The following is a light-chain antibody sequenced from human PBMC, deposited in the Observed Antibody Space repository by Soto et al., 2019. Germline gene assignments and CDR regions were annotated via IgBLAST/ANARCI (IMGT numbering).Light chain of an antibody. J-gene: IGKJ2*01. V-gene: IGKV1-16*01. Sequence: DIQVTQSPSSLSASIGDTVTISCRTSGAVDRFIAWFQQRRGQAPKTIISGATGLQHGVSSRFSGSVSRGNMSFNLTISNVQPDDSATYFCHQYYEFPLQFGLGTRVDIK. CDR2: GAT. CDR3: HQYYEFPLQ. CDR1: GAVDRF.